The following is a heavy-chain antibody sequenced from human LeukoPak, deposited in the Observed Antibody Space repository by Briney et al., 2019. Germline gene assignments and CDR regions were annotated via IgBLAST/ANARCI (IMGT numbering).Heavy chain of an antibody. J-gene: IGHJ5*02. D-gene: IGHD3-22*01. Sequence: ASVRVSCKASGYTFTSYGFSWVRQAPGQGLEWMGWISGYNGNIKYAQKFQGGVTMTTDTSTSTAYMELRSLRFDDTAVYYCVRDHSRGANWFDPWGQGTLVTVSS. CDR3: VRDHSRGANWFDP. CDR1: GYTFTSYG. V-gene: IGHV1-18*01. CDR2: ISGYNGNI.